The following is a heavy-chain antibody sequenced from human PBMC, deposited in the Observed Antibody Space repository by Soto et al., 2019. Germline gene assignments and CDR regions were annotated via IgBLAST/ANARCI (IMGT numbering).Heavy chain of an antibody. J-gene: IGHJ4*02. CDR1: GFTFSDYY. V-gene: IGHV3-11*01. Sequence: GGSLRLSCAASGFTFSDYYMSWIRQAPGKGLEWVSYINGTGSAIYYADSVRGRFTISRDNAKSSLYLQMNSLRADDTAVYYCARDQQVDYSNAYFDYWGLGTLVTVSS. CDR2: INGTGSAI. D-gene: IGHD4-4*01. CDR3: ARDQQVDYSNAYFDY.